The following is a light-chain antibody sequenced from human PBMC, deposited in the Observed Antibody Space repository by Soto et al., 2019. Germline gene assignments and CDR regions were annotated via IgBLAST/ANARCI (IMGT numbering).Light chain of an antibody. CDR2: EVS. Sequence: QSVLTQPASVSGSPGQSITISCTGTSSDVGSYNLVSWYQQHPGKAPKLMIYEVSKRPSGVSNRFSGSKSGNTASLTISGVQAEDEADYYRCSYGGSSTFVVFGGGTMLTVL. V-gene: IGLV2-23*02. CDR3: CSYGGSSTFVV. J-gene: IGLJ2*01. CDR1: SSDVGSYNL.